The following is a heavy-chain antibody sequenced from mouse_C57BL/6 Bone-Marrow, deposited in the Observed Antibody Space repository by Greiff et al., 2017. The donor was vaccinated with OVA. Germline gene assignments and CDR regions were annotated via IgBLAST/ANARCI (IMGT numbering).Heavy chain of an antibody. CDR2: IHPNSGST. J-gene: IGHJ3*01. CDR3: ARWNYGSSRAY. Sequence: VQLQQSGAELVKPGASVKLSCKASGYTFTSYWMRWVKQRPGQGLEWIGMIHPNSGSTNYNEKFKSKATLTVDKSSSTAYMQRSSLTSEDTAVYYCARWNYGSSRAYWGQGTLVTVSA. V-gene: IGHV1-64*01. D-gene: IGHD1-1*01. CDR1: GYTFTSYW.